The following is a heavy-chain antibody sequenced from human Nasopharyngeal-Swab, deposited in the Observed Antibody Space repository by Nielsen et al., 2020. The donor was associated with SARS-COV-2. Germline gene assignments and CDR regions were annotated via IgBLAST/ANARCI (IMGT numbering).Heavy chain of an antibody. CDR1: GVCIKDYY. V-gene: IGHV4-59*08. D-gene: IGHD2-15*01. CDR2: VYYTGGT. CDR3: ARMDAATDS. J-gene: IGHJ4*02. Sequence: SETLSLTCTVSGVCIKDYYWNWIRQPPGKGLEWVGYVYYTGGTSYNNSLKSRVTISLDTSKKQFSLRLTSVTPADTAIYYGARMDAATDSWGQGTLVTVSS.